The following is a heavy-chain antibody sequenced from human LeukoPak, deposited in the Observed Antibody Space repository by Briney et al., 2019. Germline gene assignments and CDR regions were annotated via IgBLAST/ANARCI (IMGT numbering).Heavy chain of an antibody. D-gene: IGHD1-14*01. V-gene: IGHV4-39*01. CDR1: GGSISSSSYY. J-gene: IGHJ4*02. CDR2: IYHSGST. CDR3: ARHPGRVTGFDY. Sequence: PSETLSLTCTVSGGSISSSSYYWGWIRQPPGKGLEWIGSIYHSGSTYYNPSLKSRVTISVDTSKNQFSLKLSSVTAADTAVYYCARHPGRVTGFDYWGQGTLVTVSS.